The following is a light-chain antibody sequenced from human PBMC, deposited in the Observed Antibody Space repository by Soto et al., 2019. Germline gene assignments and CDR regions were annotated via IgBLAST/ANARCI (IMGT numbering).Light chain of an antibody. Sequence: QSALTQPASVSGSPGQSITISCTGTSSDVWSYNLVSWYQQHPGKAPKLMIYEATKRPSGVSDRFSGSKSGNTASLTISGLLAEDEADYYCCSYAGSRIVVFGGGTKVTVL. CDR3: CSYAGSRIVV. J-gene: IGLJ2*01. V-gene: IGLV2-23*01. CDR1: SSDVWSYNL. CDR2: EAT.